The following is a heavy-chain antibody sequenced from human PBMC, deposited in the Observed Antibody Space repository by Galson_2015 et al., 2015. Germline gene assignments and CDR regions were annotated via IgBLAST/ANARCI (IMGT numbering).Heavy chain of an antibody. Sequence: SLRLSCAASGLTFNTYGMHWVRQAPGKGLEWVAVIWFDGSNKYYADSVKGRFTISRDNSKNMLYLQMNSLRAEDTALYYCAGHGSGSYVYWGQGTLVTVSS. V-gene: IGHV3-33*01. D-gene: IGHD3-10*01. CDR2: IWFDGSNK. CDR1: GLTFNTYG. J-gene: IGHJ4*02. CDR3: AGHGSGSYVY.